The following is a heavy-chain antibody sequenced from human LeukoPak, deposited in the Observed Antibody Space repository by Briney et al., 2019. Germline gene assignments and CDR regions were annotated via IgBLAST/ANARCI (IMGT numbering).Heavy chain of an antibody. D-gene: IGHD3-22*01. CDR2: ISGDGGST. CDR1: GFTFDDYA. V-gene: IGHV3-43*02. CDR3: AKDEGTMTPDY. Sequence: QPGGSLRLSCAASGFTFDDYAMHWVRQAPGKGLDWVSLISGDGGSTYYADSVKGRFTISRDNSKNSLYLQMNCLRPAHTALYYCAKDEGTMTPDYWGQGTLVTVSS. J-gene: IGHJ4*02.